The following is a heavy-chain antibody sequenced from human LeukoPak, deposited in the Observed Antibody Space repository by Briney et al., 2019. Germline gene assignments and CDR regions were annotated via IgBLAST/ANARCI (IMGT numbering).Heavy chain of an antibody. CDR1: GFTFSSYS. Sequence: GGSLRLSCAASGFTFSSYSMNWVRQAPGKGLEWVSSISSSSYIYYADSVKGRFTISRDNAKNSLYLQMNSLRAEDTAVYYCASYYDYYYMDVWGKGTTVTVSS. CDR3: ASYYDYYYMDV. J-gene: IGHJ6*03. CDR2: ISSSSYI. V-gene: IGHV3-21*01.